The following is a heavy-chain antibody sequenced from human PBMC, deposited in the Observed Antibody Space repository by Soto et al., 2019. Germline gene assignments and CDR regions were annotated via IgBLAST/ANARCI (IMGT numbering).Heavy chain of an antibody. CDR2: MYYNGNI. J-gene: IGHJ5*02. Sequence: SETLSLTCNVSGGSISNYYWTWVRQSPEKGLEWIGYMYYNGNINYNPSLKSRVTISIDTSKNQFSQTLKSVTAADTAVYYCASGGNWFDPWGQGVLVTVSS. CDR1: GGSISNYY. D-gene: IGHD3-16*01. CDR3: ASGGNWFDP. V-gene: IGHV4-59*01.